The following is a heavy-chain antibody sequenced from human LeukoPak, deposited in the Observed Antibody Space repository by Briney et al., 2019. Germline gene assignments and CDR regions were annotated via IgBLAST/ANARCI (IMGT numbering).Heavy chain of an antibody. V-gene: IGHV7-4-1*02. CDR3: VRYYYDSSGYVYFDY. CDR1: GYTFTTYA. J-gene: IGHJ4*02. CDR2: INTNTGNP. Sequence: ASVKVSCKASGYTFTTYAMNWVRQAPGQGLGWMGWINTNTGNPTYAQGFTGRFVFSLDTSVSTAYLQISSLKAEDTAVYYCVRYYYDSSGYVYFDYWGQGTLVTVSS. D-gene: IGHD3-22*01.